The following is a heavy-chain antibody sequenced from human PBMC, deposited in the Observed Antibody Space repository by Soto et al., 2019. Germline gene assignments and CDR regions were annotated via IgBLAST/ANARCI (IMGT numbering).Heavy chain of an antibody. Sequence: LGESLKISCKGSGDSLTSYWIGWVRQMPGKGLEWMGIIYPGDSDTSYSPSFQGQVTISADKSINTAYLQWSSLKASDTAMYYCARLDSGGYSYSLYWGQGTLVTVSS. CDR3: ARLDSGGYSYSLY. D-gene: IGHD3-22*01. J-gene: IGHJ4*02. CDR2: IYPGDSDT. V-gene: IGHV5-51*01. CDR1: GDSLTSYW.